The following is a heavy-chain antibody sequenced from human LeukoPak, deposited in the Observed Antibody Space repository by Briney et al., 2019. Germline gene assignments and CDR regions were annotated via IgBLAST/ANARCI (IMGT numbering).Heavy chain of an antibody. V-gene: IGHV4-4*07. CDR1: GGSISSYY. J-gene: IGHJ6*02. CDR2: IYTSGST. D-gene: IGHD2-2*01. CDR3: ARSIHTTRNYCSSTSCYYYYGMDV. Sequence: SETLSLTCTVSGGSISSYYWSWIWQPAREGLEWIGRIYTSGSTNYNPSLKSRVTMSVDTSKNQFSLKLSSVTAADTGVYYCARSIHTTRNYCSSTSCYYYYGMDVWGQGTTVTVSS.